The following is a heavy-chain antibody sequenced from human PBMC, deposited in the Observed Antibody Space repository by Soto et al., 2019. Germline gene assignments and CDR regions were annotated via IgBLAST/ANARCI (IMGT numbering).Heavy chain of an antibody. CDR2: IIPIFGTA. V-gene: IGHV1-69*13. CDR3: ARVRLIKVRGVIITGDGMAV. J-gene: IGHJ6*02. Sequence: ASVKVSCKASGGTFSSYAISWVRQAPGQGLEWMGGIIPIFGTANYAQKFQGRVTITADESTSTAYMELSSLRSEDTAVYYCARVRLIKVRGVIITGDGMAVWGQGTRVTAPS. CDR1: GGTFSSYA. D-gene: IGHD3-10*01.